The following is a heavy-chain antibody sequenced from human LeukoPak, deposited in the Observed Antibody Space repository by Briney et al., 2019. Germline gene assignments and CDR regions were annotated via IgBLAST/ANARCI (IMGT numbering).Heavy chain of an antibody. D-gene: IGHD3-16*01. CDR1: GFTFSSYA. CDR3: ARAGGRPLDY. J-gene: IGHJ4*02. V-gene: IGHV3-30*04. CDR2: ISYDGSNK. Sequence: GGSLRLSCAASGFTFSSYAMHWVRQAPGKGLEWVAVISYDGSNKYYADSVKGRFTISRDNSKNTLYLQMNSLSAEDTAVYYCARAGGRPLDYWGQGTLVTVSS.